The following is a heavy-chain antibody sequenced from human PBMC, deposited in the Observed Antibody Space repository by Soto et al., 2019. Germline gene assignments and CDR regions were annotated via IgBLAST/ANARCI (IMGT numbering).Heavy chain of an antibody. CDR3: ARHFESSGYLNWFAP. V-gene: IGHV4-39*01. CDR1: GGSVSSSRYD. J-gene: IGHJ5*02. Sequence: SGTLSLSCAVCGGSVSSSRYDWGWIRQPPGKGLEWIGSIYYSGSTYYNPSLKSRVTISVDTSKNQFSLKLSSVTAADTAVYYCARHFESSGYLNWFAPWRQGTLVTVSS. CDR2: IYYSGST. D-gene: IGHD3-22*01.